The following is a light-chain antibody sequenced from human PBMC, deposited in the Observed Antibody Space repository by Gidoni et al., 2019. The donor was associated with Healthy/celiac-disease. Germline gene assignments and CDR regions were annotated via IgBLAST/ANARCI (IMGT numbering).Light chain of an antibody. CDR3: CSYAGSSTPVV. CDR1: SSDVGSYNL. Sequence: QSALTQPASESGSPGQSITISGTGTSSDVGSYNLGSWYQQHPGKAPNLMIYEGSQRPSGVSTRFSGSQSGNTASLTISGLQAEDEADYYCCSYAGSSTPVVFGGGTTLTVL. V-gene: IGLV2-23*01. CDR2: EGS. J-gene: IGLJ2*01.